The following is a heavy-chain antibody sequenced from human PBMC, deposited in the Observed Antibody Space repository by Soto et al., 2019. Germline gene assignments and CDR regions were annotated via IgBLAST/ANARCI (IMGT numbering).Heavy chain of an antibody. CDR2: IDPSDSYT. CDR1: GYSFTSYW. V-gene: IGHV5-10-1*01. D-gene: IGHD6-6*01. Sequence: GESLKISCKGSGYSFTSYWISWVRQVPGKGLEWMGRIDPSDSYTNYSPSFQGHVTISADKSISTAYLQWSGLKASDTAMYYCATLSSSDDYYYYGMDVWGQGTTVTVSS. CDR3: ATLSSSDDYYYYGMDV. J-gene: IGHJ6*02.